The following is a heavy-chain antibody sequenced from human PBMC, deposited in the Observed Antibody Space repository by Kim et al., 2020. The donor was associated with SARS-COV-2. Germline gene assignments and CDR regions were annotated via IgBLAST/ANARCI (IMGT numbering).Heavy chain of an antibody. CDR2: INHSGST. J-gene: IGHJ4*02. Sequence: SETLSLTCAVYGGSFSGYYWSWIRQPPGKGLEWIGEINHSGSTNYNPSLKSRVTISVDTSKNQFSLKLSSVTAADTAVYYCARVSRKVQLERRIRGGLDYWGQGTLVTVSS. D-gene: IGHD1-1*01. CDR1: GGSFSGYY. V-gene: IGHV4-34*01. CDR3: ARVSRKVQLERRIRGGLDY.